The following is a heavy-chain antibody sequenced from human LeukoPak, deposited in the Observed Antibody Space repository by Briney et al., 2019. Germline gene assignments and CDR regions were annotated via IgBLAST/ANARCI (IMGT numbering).Heavy chain of an antibody. CDR2: ISAHNGNT. D-gene: IGHD5-12*01. CDR3: ARDPRVATGWL. V-gene: IGHV1-18*01. Sequence: ASVKVSCKASGYTFTNYGISWVRQAPGQGLEWMGWISAHNGNTNYAQKLQGRVTMTTDTSTSRAYMELRSLRSDDTAVYYCARDPRVATGWLWGQGALVTVSS. J-gene: IGHJ4*02. CDR1: GYTFTNYG.